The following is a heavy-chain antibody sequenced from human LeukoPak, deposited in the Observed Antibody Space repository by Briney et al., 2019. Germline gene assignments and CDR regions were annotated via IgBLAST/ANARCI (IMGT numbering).Heavy chain of an antibody. D-gene: IGHD3-3*01. J-gene: IGHJ6*02. V-gene: IGHV4-4*07. CDR3: ARVSDDFWSGKYYYYGMDV. CDR1: GGSISSYY. Sequence: SETLSLTCTVSGGSISSYYWSRIRQPAGKGLEWIGRIYTSGNTNYNPSLKSRVTISVDTSKNQFSLKLSSVTAADTAVYYCARVSDDFWSGKYYYYGMDVWGQGTTVTVSS. CDR2: IYTSGNT.